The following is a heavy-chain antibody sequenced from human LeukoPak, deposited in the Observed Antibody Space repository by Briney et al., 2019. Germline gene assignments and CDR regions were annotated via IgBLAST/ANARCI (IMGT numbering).Heavy chain of an antibody. CDR3: AKDRVVAAAGTFDY. Sequence: GGSLRLSCAASGFTFSSHWMHWVRQAPGKGLVWVSRINSDGSSTSYADSVKGRFTISRDNAKNTLYLQMNSLRAEDTAVYYCAKDRVVAAAGTFDYWGQGTLVTVSS. CDR2: INSDGSST. CDR1: GFTFSSHW. J-gene: IGHJ4*02. D-gene: IGHD6-13*01. V-gene: IGHV3-74*01.